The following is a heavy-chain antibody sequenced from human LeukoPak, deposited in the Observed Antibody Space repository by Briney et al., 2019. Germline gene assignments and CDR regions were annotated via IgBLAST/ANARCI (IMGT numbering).Heavy chain of an antibody. J-gene: IGHJ4*02. CDR3: ARSWSGFGELLSYFDY. CDR1: GFTFSSYG. CDR2: IWYDGSNK. V-gene: IGHV3-33*01. D-gene: IGHD3-10*01. Sequence: GRSLRLSCAASGFTFSSYGMHWVRQAPDKGLEWVAVIWYDGSNKYYADSVKGRFTISRDNSKNTLYLQMNSLRAEDTAVYYCARSWSGFGELLSYFDYWGQGTLVTVSS.